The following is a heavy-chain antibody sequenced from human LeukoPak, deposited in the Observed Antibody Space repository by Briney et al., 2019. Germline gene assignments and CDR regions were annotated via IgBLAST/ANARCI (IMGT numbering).Heavy chain of an antibody. Sequence: GESLKISCKGSGYRFTSYWIGWVRPMPGKGLEWMGIIYPGDSDTRYSPSFQGQVTISADKSISTAYLQWSSLKASDTAMYYCARQMKSYGLHDFDYWGQGTLVTVSS. CDR2: IYPGDSDT. J-gene: IGHJ4*02. CDR1: GYRFTSYW. CDR3: ARQMKSYGLHDFDY. D-gene: IGHD5-18*01. V-gene: IGHV5-51*01.